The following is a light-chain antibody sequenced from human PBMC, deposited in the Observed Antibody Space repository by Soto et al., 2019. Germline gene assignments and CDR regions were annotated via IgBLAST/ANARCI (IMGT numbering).Light chain of an antibody. CDR1: TGAVTSGIY. J-gene: IGLJ2*01. V-gene: IGLV7-43*01. CDR3: LLYHGGVGV. CDR2: STT. Sequence: QAVVTQEPSLTVSPGGTVTLTCASSTGAVTSGIYPNWFQQKPGQAPRTLIYSTTYKHSWTPARFSGSLLGGKAALTLSGVQPEDEADYYCLLYHGGVGVFGGGTKVTVL.